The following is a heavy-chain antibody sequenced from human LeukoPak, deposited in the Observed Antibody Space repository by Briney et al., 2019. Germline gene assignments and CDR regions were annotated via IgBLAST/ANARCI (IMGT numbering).Heavy chain of an antibody. V-gene: IGHV3-9*01. CDR2: ISWNSGSI. Sequence: GGSLRLSCAASGFTFDDYAMHWVRQAPGKGLEWVSGISWNSGSIGYADSVKGRFTISRDNAKNSLYLQMNSLRAEDTALYYCAKDLSPAAAAIDYWGQGTLVTVSS. CDR3: AKDLSPAAAAIDY. J-gene: IGHJ4*02. CDR1: GFTFDDYA. D-gene: IGHD6-13*01.